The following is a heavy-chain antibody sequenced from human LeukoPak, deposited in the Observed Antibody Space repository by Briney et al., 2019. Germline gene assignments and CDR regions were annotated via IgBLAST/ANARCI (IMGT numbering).Heavy chain of an antibody. J-gene: IGHJ3*02. D-gene: IGHD3-3*01. V-gene: IGHV4-4*09. Sequence: SETLSLTCTVSGGSISSYYRSWIRQTPGKGLERIGYIYTSGSTNYNPSLKSRVTISVDTSKNQFSLKLSSVTAADTAVYYCAGTTIFGVVIASSYAFDIWGQGTMVTVSS. CDR1: GGSISSYY. CDR2: IYTSGST. CDR3: AGTTIFGVVIASSYAFDI.